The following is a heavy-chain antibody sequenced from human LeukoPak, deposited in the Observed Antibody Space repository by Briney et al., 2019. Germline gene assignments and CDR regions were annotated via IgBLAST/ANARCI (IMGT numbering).Heavy chain of an antibody. CDR1: GGTFSSYA. Sequence: SVKVSCKASGGTFSSYAISWVRQAPGQGLEWMGRIIPIFGIANYAQKFQGRVTITADKSTSTAYMELSSLRSEGTAVYYCARDLNLETGVVIYGAYYYYYGMDVWGQGTTVTVSS. CDR3: ARDLNLETGVVIYGAYYYYYGMDV. J-gene: IGHJ6*02. D-gene: IGHD3-3*01. V-gene: IGHV1-69*04. CDR2: IIPIFGIA.